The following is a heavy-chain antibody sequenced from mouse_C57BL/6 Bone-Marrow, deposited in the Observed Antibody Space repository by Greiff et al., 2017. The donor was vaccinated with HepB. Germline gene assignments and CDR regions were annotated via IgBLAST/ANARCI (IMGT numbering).Heavy chain of an antibody. J-gene: IGHJ2*01. CDR1: GFNIKDDY. CDR3: TPDPFITTVVTDY. D-gene: IGHD1-1*01. CDR2: IDPENGDT. V-gene: IGHV14-4*01. Sequence: EVQRVESGAELVRPGASVKLSCTASGFNIKDDYMHWVKQRPEQGLEWIGWIDPENGDTEYASKFQGKATITADTSSNTAYLQLSSLTSEDTAVYYCTPDPFITTVVTDYWGQGTTLTVSS.